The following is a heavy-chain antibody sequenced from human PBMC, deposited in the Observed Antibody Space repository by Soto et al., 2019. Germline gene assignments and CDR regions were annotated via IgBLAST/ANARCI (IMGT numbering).Heavy chain of an antibody. V-gene: IGHV3-7*01. CDR3: ARDEGYDILTGYYSPQRFDY. J-gene: IGHJ4*02. CDR2: IKQDGSEK. CDR1: GFTFSRYW. D-gene: IGHD3-9*01. Sequence: PGGSLRLSCVASGFTFSRYWMSWVRQAPGKGLEWVANIKQDGSEKNYVDSVKGRFTISRDNAKNSLYLQMNSLRAEDTAVYYCARDEGYDILTGYYSPQRFDYWGQGTLVTAPQ.